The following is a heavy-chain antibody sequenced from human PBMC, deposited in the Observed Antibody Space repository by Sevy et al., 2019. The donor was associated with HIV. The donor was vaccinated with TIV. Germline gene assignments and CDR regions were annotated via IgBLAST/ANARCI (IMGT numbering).Heavy chain of an antibody. J-gene: IGHJ5*02. Sequence: GGSLRLSCAASGFTFSSYAMSWVRQAPGKGLEWVSAISGSGGSTYYADSVKGRFTISRDNSKNTLYLQMNSLRAEDTAVYDWAKVEGYCGGDCYPPTRWFDPWGQGTLVTVSS. CDR2: ISGSGGST. CDR3: AKVEGYCGGDCYPPTRWFDP. D-gene: IGHD2-21*02. CDR1: GFTFSSYA. V-gene: IGHV3-23*01.